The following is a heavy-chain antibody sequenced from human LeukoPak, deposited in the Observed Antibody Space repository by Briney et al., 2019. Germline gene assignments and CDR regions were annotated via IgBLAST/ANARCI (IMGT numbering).Heavy chain of an antibody. Sequence: ASVKVSCKASGYTFTSYDINWVRQATGQVLEWMGWMNPNSGNTGYAQKFQGRVTMTRNTSISTAYMELSSLRSEDTAVYYCARVGYCSSTSCYNFDPWGQGTLVTVSS. CDR1: GYTFTSYD. CDR3: ARVGYCSSTSCYNFDP. CDR2: MNPNSGNT. D-gene: IGHD2-2*02. J-gene: IGHJ5*02. V-gene: IGHV1-8*01.